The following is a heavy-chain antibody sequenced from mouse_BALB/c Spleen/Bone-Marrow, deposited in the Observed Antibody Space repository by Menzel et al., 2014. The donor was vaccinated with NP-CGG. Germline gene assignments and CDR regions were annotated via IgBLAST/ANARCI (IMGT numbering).Heavy chain of an antibody. D-gene: IGHD1-1*01. CDR2: ILPGSGST. J-gene: IGHJ4*01. Sequence: QVQLQQSGAELMKPGASVKIPCKATGYTFSSYWIEWVKQRPGHGLEWIGEILPGSGSTNYNEKFKGKATFTADTSSNTANMQLSSLTSEDSAVYYCAREDIATVVEMDYWGQGTSVTVSS. V-gene: IGHV1-9*01. CDR3: AREDIATVVEMDY. CDR1: GYTFSSYW.